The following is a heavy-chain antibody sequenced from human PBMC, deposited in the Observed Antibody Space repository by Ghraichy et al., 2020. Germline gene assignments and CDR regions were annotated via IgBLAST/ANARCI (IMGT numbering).Heavy chain of an antibody. CDR3: ARDIKSSSWSYYYYAMDV. CDR2: ISYDGSNK. J-gene: IGHJ6*02. CDR1: RFTLSGYS. Sequence: GGSLRLSCAASRFTLSGYSMHWVRQAPGKGLEWVAVISYDGSNKYYADSVKGRFTISRDNSKNTLYLQMNSLRAEDTAVYYCARDIKSSSWSYYYYAMDVWGQGTTVTVSS. D-gene: IGHD6-13*01. V-gene: IGHV3-30-3*01.